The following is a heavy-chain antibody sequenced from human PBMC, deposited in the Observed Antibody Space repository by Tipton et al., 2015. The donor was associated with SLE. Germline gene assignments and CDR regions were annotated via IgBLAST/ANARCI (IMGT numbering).Heavy chain of an antibody. V-gene: IGHV4-59*08. Sequence: TLSLTCSVSGGSISNYYWGWVRQPPGKQLEWIGNVYYSVSATYNPSLKSRVTLSIDTSKNQFSLKLSSVTVADTAVYYCARRGIGGGNAFDIWGQGIMVTVSS. J-gene: IGHJ3*02. CDR2: VYYSVSA. D-gene: IGHD3-16*01. CDR3: ARRGIGGGNAFDI. CDR1: GGSISNYY.